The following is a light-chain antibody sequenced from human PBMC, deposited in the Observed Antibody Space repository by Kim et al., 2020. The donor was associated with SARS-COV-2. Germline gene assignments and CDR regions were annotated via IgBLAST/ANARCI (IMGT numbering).Light chain of an antibody. Sequence: SSELTQDPAVSVALGQTVRITCPGNSLRNYHASWYQQRPGQAPVLVIYNKDNRPSGIPDRFSGSSSVDTASLTITGARAEDEADYYCNSRDTSGNLWVFGGGTQLTVL. CDR1: SLRNYH. J-gene: IGLJ3*02. CDR2: NKD. V-gene: IGLV3-19*01. CDR3: NSRDTSGNLWV.